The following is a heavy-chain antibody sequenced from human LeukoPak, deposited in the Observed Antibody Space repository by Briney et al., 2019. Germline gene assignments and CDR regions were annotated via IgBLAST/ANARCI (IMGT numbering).Heavy chain of an antibody. J-gene: IGHJ3*02. CDR1: GYTFTGYY. CDR3: AREVLLWFGELSGLDAFDI. CDR2: INPNSGGT. D-gene: IGHD3-10*01. Sequence: ASVTVSCKASGYTFTGYYMHWVRQAPGQGREWMGRINPNSGGTNYAQKFQGRVTMTRDTSISTAYMELSRLRSADTAVYYCAREVLLWFGELSGLDAFDIWGQGTMVTVSS. V-gene: IGHV1-2*06.